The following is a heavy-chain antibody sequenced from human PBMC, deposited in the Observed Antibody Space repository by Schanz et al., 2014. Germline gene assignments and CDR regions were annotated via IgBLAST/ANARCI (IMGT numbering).Heavy chain of an antibody. CDR1: GFTFSDYY. D-gene: IGHD2-8*01. CDR3: ARDMLRRYGALEI. J-gene: IGHJ3*02. V-gene: IGHV3-11*06. Sequence: QVQLVESGGGLVKPGGSLRLSCTASGFTFSDYYMTWIRQAPGKGLEWVSYVSSNNIYTKYADSVRGRFTISRDNDKNSPFLQMNSLRTDDTTAYYCARDMLRRYGALEIWGRGTMVTVSS. CDR2: VSSNNIYT.